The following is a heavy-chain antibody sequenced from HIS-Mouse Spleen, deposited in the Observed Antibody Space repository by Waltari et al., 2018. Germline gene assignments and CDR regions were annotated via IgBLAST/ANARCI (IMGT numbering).Heavy chain of an antibody. D-gene: IGHD6-6*01. CDR2: ISYDGSNK. Sequence: SSYAMHWVRQAPGKGLEWVAVISYDGSNKYYADSVKGRFTISRDNSKNTLYLQMNSLRAEDTAVYYCARDQSSSSFDYWGQGTLVTVSS. J-gene: IGHJ4*02. V-gene: IGHV3-30*04. CDR1: SSYA. CDR3: ARDQSSSSFDY.